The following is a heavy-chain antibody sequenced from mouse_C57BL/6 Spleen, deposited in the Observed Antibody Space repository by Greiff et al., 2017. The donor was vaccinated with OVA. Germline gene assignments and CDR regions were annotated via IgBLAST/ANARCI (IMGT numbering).Heavy chain of an antibody. D-gene: IGHD1-1*01. Sequence: QVQLKESGAELVKPGASVKISCKASGYAFSSYWMNWVKQRPGKGLEWIGQIYPGDGDTNYNGKFKGKATLTADKSSSTAYMQLSSLTSEDSAVYFCARYYYGSSDGYYAMDYWGQGTSVTVSS. CDR1: GYAFSSYW. CDR2: IYPGDGDT. J-gene: IGHJ4*01. V-gene: IGHV1-80*01. CDR3: ARYYYGSSDGYYAMDY.